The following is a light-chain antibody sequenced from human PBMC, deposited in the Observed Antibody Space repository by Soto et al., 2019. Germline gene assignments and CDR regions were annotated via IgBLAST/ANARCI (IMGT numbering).Light chain of an antibody. CDR3: CSYAGSNTGI. CDR1: SSDVGGYNY. J-gene: IGLJ2*01. V-gene: IGLV2-11*01. CDR2: DVS. Sequence: QSALPQPRSVSGSPGQSVTISCTGTSSDVGGYNYVSWYQQHPGKAPKLMIYDVSKRPSGVPDRFSGSKSGNTASLTISGLQAEDEADYYCCSYAGSNTGIFGGGTQLTVL.